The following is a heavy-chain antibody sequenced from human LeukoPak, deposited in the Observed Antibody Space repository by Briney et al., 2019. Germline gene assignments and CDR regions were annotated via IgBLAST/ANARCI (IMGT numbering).Heavy chain of an antibody. CDR3: ARDQPPILFFGEGGFDI. J-gene: IGHJ3*02. CDR1: GGSIDRGSYY. V-gene: IGHV4-31*03. CDR2: VDNSGNT. D-gene: IGHD3-10*01. Sequence: PSETLSLTCIVSGGSIDRGSYYWTWIRQNPGKGLEWIGHVDNSGNTDYNPSLKSRVVMSLDTSKNQFSLDLSSVTAADTAVYYCARDQPPILFFGEGGFDIWGQGTMVTVSS.